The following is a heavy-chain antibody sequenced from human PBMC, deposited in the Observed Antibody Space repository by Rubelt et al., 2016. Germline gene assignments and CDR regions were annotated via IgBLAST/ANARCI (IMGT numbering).Heavy chain of an antibody. D-gene: IGHD4-17*01. CDR2: IRGSSGST. CDR3: AKDSRDYGGHDFDY. Sequence: ESGGGVVQPGGSLRLSCAASGFAFSSNSMNWVRQAPGKGLEWVSLIRGSSGSTSYADSVTGRFTISRDNSKRVLYMQMNSLRADDTAVYYCAKDSRDYGGHDFDYWGQGTLVTVSS. J-gene: IGHJ4*02. CDR1: GFAFSSNS. V-gene: IGHV3-23*01.